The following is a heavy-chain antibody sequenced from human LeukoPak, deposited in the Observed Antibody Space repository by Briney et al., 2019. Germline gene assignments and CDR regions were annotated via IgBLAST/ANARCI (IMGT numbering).Heavy chain of an antibody. J-gene: IGHJ6*02. CDR2: ISSSSSTI. D-gene: IGHD6-13*01. V-gene: IGHV3-48*02. CDR1: GFSFSTYT. Sequence: GGSLRLSCAASGFSFSTYTMNWVRQAPGKGLDWVSYISSSSSTIYYADSVKGRFTISRDNANNSLYLQMNSLRDEDTAVYYCAREDAGRSGMDVWGQGTTVTVSS. CDR3: AREDAGRSGMDV.